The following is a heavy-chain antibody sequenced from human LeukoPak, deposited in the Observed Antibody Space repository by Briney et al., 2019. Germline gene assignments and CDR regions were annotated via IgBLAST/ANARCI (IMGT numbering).Heavy chain of an antibody. D-gene: IGHD3-3*01. Sequence: SETLSLTCTVSGASINTTSYYWGWIRQPPGKGLEWIGKIYYSGSTFYNPSFKSRVTISVDTSKNQFSLKVNSMTAADTAVYFCARRTWGGPHYFDYWGQGTLVTVSS. CDR2: IYYSGST. CDR3: ARRTWGGPHYFDY. CDR1: GASINTTSYY. J-gene: IGHJ4*02. V-gene: IGHV4-39*01.